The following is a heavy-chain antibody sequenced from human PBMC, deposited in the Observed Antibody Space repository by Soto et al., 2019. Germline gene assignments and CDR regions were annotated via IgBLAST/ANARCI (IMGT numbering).Heavy chain of an antibody. CDR2: IYTSGST. D-gene: IGHD3-3*01. CDR1: GGSISGYY. Sequence: PSETLSLTCTVSGGSISGYYWSWIRQPAGKGREWIGRIYTSGSTNYNPSLKSRVTMSVDTSKNQFSLKLSSVTAADTAVYYCARDRYYDFLSSYSQTYNWFDSWGQGTLVTVSS. CDR3: ARDRYYDFLSSYSQTYNWFDS. J-gene: IGHJ5*01. V-gene: IGHV4-4*07.